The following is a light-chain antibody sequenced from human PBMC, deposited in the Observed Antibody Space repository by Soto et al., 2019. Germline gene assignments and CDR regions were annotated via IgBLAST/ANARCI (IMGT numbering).Light chain of an antibody. Sequence: DIQMTQSPSTLSASVGERVTITCRASQSISSWLAWYQQKPGKAPKLLIYDASSLESGVPSRFSGSGSGTEFTLTISSLQPDDFATYYCQQYNSYLITFGPGTKVDIK. J-gene: IGKJ3*01. CDR2: DAS. V-gene: IGKV1-5*01. CDR3: QQYNSYLIT. CDR1: QSISSW.